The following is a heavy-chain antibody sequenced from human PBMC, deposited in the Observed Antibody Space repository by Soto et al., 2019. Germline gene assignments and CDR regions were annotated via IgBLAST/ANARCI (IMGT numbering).Heavy chain of an antibody. CDR3: ARSRPIAAAGIPDY. CDR1: GFTFSSYG. Sequence: GGSLRLSCAASGFTFSSYGMHWVRQAPGKELEWVAVIWYDGSNKYYADSVKGRFTISRDNSKNTLYLQMNSLRAEDTAVYYCARSRPIAAAGIPDYWGQGTLVTAPQ. J-gene: IGHJ4*02. D-gene: IGHD6-13*01. V-gene: IGHV3-33*01. CDR2: IWYDGSNK.